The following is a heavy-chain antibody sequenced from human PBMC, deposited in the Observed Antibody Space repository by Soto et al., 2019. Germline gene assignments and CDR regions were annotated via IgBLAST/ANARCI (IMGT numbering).Heavy chain of an antibody. D-gene: IGHD2-21*01. J-gene: IGHJ4*02. CDR2: MNPNSGYT. Sequence: ASVKVSCKASGYTFTGYYMHWVRQAPGQGLEWMGWMNPNSGYTGHAQKFQGRVTMTRDTSTSTAYMELSSLRSEDTAVYYCARVFGSIDYWGQGTLVTVSS. V-gene: IGHV1-8*02. CDR1: GYTFTGYY. CDR3: ARVFGSIDY.